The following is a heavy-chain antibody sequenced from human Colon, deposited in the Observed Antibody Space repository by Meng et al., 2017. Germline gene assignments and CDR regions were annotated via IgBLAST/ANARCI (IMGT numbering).Heavy chain of an antibody. CDR3: TRDRYFGSGSYNYFDF. CDR2: INTGNGYT. Sequence: ASVKVSCKASGYTFTSYTIHWLRQAPGQRPDWMGCINTGNGYTKYSQRFQGRVTITSDTSATTAYMELSSLRSEDTAVYYCTRDRYFGSGSYNYFDFWGQGTLVTVSS. D-gene: IGHD3-10*01. CDR1: GYTFTSYT. V-gene: IGHV1-3*04. J-gene: IGHJ4*02.